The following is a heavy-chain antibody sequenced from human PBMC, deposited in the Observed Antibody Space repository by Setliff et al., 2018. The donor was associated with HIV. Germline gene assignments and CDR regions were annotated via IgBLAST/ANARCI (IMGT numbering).Heavy chain of an antibody. CDR2: IIPMFNIA. CDR1: GGTFNSYT. V-gene: IGHV1-69*10. D-gene: IGHD5-18*01. CDR3: AGGWSENTVMVQVEYSRH. J-gene: IGHJ1*01. Sequence: SVKVSCKASGGTFNSYTVSWVRQAPGQGLEWMGGIIPMFNIANYAQKFQGRATITADISTTTASMELRSLRSEDTAVYYCAGGWSENTVMVQVEYSRHWGQGTLVTVSS.